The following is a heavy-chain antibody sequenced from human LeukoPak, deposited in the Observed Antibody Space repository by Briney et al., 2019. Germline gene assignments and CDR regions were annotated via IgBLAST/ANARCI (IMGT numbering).Heavy chain of an antibody. CDR1: GFTFSSYG. CDR3: ARGPAKYCGGDCYETPFDY. CDR2: ISYDGSNK. D-gene: IGHD2-21*02. J-gene: IGHJ4*02. Sequence: GMSLRLSCAASGFTFSSYGMEWVRQAPGKGLEWVAVISYDGSNKYYADSVKGRFTISRDNSKNTLYLQMNSLRAEDTAVYYCARGPAKYCGGDCYETPFDYWGQGTLVTVSS. V-gene: IGHV3-30*19.